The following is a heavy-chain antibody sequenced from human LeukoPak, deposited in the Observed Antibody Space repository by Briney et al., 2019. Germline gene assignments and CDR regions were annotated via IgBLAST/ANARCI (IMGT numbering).Heavy chain of an antibody. CDR3: ARRGISQGYYMDV. V-gene: IGHV4-59*08. Sequence: SETLSLTCTVSGGSISSYYWSWIRQPPGKGLEWIGYISYSGSTKYNPSLKSRVTISVDTSKNQFSLKLSSVTAADTAVFYCARRGISQGYYMDVWGKGTTVTISS. J-gene: IGHJ6*03. D-gene: IGHD6-13*01. CDR1: GGSISSYY. CDR2: ISYSGST.